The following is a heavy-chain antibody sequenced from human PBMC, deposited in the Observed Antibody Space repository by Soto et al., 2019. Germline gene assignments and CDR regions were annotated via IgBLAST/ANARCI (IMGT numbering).Heavy chain of an antibody. V-gene: IGHV4-39*01. J-gene: IGHJ5*02. CDR1: GGSISSSSYY. CDR3: ARANFGFYYYGSGSYYNWFDP. Sequence: SETLSLTCTVSGGSISSSSYYWGWIRQPPGKGLEWIGSIYYSGSTYYNPSLKSRVTISVDTSKNQFSLKLSSVTAADTAVYYCARANFGFYYYGSGSYYNWFDPWGQGTLVTVSS. CDR2: IYYSGST. D-gene: IGHD3-10*01.